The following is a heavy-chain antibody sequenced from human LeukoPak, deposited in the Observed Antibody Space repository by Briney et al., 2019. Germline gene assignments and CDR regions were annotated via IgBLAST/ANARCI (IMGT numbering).Heavy chain of an antibody. CDR3: ARVARAANDAFDI. Sequence: ASVKVSCKASGYTFTGYYMHWVRQAPGQGLEWMGWINPNSGGTNYAQKFQGWVTMTRDTSISTAYMELSRLRSDDTAVYYCARVARAANDAFDIWGQGTMVTVSS. V-gene: IGHV1-2*04. J-gene: IGHJ3*02. CDR2: INPNSGGT. CDR1: GYTFTGYY. D-gene: IGHD6-25*01.